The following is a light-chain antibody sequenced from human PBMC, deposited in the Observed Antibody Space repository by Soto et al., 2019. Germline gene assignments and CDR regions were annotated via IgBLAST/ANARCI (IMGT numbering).Light chain of an antibody. CDR2: GAS. CDR1: QSVSSSY. Sequence: EIVLTQSPGTLSLSPGERATLSCRASQSVSSSYLAWYQQKPGQAPRLLIYGASSRATGIPDRFSGSGSGTDLTITISRLETEDFAVYYCKKYDSSLGLTFGGGTKVEIK. J-gene: IGKJ4*01. V-gene: IGKV3-20*01. CDR3: KKYDSSLGLT.